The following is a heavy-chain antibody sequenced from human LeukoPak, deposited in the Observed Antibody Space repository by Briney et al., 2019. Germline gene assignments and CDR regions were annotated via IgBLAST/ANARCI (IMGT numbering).Heavy chain of an antibody. D-gene: IGHD2-2*01. Sequence: GGSLRLSCAASGFTFSSYSMNWFRQAPGKGLEWVSSISSSSSYIYYADSVKGRFTISRDNAKNSLYLQMNSLRAEDTAVYYCARECTGSTSCYPYWGQGTLVTVSS. CDR3: ARECTGSTSCYPY. CDR2: ISSSSSYI. V-gene: IGHV3-21*01. J-gene: IGHJ4*02. CDR1: GFTFSSYS.